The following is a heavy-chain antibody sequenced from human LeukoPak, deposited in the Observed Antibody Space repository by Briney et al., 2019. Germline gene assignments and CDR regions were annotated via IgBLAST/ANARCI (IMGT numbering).Heavy chain of an antibody. V-gene: IGHV4-39*01. Sequence: PSETLSRTCTVSGGSISSSSYYWGWIRQPPGKGQEWIGSIYYSGSTYYNPSLKSRVTLSVDTSKNQFSLKLSSVTAADTAVYYCARREYCRGGSCYRGDFDYWGQGTLVTVSS. D-gene: IGHD2-15*01. CDR3: ARREYCRGGSCYRGDFDY. CDR1: GGSISSSSYY. J-gene: IGHJ4*02. CDR2: IYYSGST.